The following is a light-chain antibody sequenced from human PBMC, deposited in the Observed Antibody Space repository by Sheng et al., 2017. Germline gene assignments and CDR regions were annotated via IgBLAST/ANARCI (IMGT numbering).Light chain of an antibody. CDR2: VEGSGSY. V-gene: IGLV4-60*03. J-gene: IGLJ2*01. CDR1: SGHSSYI. CDR3: ETWDSNTHKV. Sequence: QLVLTQSSSASASLGSSVKLSCTLSSGHSSYIIAWHQQQAGKAPRYLMKVEGSGSYNKGSGVPDRFSGSSSGADRYLTISNLQSEDEADYCCETWDSNTHKVFGGGTKLTVL.